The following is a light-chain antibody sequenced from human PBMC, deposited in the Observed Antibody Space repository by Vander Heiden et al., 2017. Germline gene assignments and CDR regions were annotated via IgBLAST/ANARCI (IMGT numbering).Light chain of an antibody. V-gene: IGLV1-51*02. CDR1: TSNIGNKF. CDR3: GTWDSSLTAGV. Sequence: QSVLTQPPSVSAAPGQKVTISCSGSTSNIGNKFVSWYQHLPGTAPKLLIYENNKRPSGIPDRFSGPKSGTSATLTITGLQTGDEADYYCGTWDSSLTAGVFGPGTKLTV. J-gene: IGLJ1*01. CDR2: ENN.